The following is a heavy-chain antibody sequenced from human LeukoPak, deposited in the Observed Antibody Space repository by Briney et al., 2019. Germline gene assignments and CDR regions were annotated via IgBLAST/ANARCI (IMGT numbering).Heavy chain of an antibody. CDR3: ARGIVVVVGASDHFDY. V-gene: IGHV3-7*01. D-gene: IGHD2-15*01. CDR2: ISPDGSDK. J-gene: IGHJ4*02. Sequence: GGSLRLSCVASGFTFSTYWMNWVRQAPGKGLERVGTISPDGSDKYYVDSVKGRFTISRDNAKTSLYLQINSLRADDTALYFCARGIVVVVGASDHFDYWGQGTLVTVSS. CDR1: GFTFSTYW.